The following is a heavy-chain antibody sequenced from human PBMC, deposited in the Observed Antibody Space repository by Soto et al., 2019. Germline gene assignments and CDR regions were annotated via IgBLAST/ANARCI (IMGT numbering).Heavy chain of an antibody. CDR3: ARAGPTSKRRGIAARHTPPTY. V-gene: IGHV3-33*01. D-gene: IGHD6-6*01. Sequence: GGSLRLSCAASGFTFRSYGMHWVRQAPAKWLEWVAVIWYDGSNKYYAASVKGRFTISRDNSKNTLYLQMNSLRAEDTAVYYCARAGPTSKRRGIAARHTPPTYWGQGTLDT. CDR1: GFTFRSYG. CDR2: IWYDGSNK. J-gene: IGHJ4*02.